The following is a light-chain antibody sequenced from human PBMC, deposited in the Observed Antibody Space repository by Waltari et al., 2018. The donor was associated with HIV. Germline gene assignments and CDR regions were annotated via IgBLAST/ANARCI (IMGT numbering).Light chain of an antibody. CDR2: GKN. Sequence: SSELTQDPVVSVALGQTVKITCRGDSLRSAYARWYPQKPGQAPIIVMYGKNKGPSGMPDRFSESASGNTAALTITGAQAEDEGDYYCASRDTSGDRYVFGTGTTVFVL. J-gene: IGLJ1*01. CDR1: SLRSAY. CDR3: ASRDTSGDRYV. V-gene: IGLV3-19*01.